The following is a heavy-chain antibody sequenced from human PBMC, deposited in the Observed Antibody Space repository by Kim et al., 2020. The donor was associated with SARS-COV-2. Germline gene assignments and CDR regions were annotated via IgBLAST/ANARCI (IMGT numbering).Heavy chain of an antibody. Sequence: NYAHKFQGRVPIHADESTRTAYMEPSSLRPEDTAVYYCARAGESASCDYWGQGTLVTVSS. V-gene: IGHV1-69*01. CDR3: ARAGESASCDY. J-gene: IGHJ4*02. D-gene: IGHD3-10*01.